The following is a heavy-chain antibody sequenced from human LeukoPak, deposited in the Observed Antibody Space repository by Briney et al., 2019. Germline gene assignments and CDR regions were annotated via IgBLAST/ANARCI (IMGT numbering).Heavy chain of an antibody. CDR3: AGSEYSSSSPDY. CDR2: IYYSGST. D-gene: IGHD6-6*01. Sequence: PSETLSLTCTVSGGSISSYYWSWIRQPPGKGLDWIGYIYYSGSTNYNPSLKSRVTISVDTSKNQFSLKLSSVTAADTAVYYCAGSEYSSSSPDYWGQGTLVTVSS. CDR1: GGSISSYY. J-gene: IGHJ4*02. V-gene: IGHV4-59*01.